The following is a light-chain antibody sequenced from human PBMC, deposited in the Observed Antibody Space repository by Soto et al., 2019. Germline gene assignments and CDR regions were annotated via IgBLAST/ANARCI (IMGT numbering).Light chain of an antibody. CDR2: GTP. CDR3: QQYGSSPRT. Sequence: EIVLTQSPGTLSLSPGERATLSCRASQNVGSRYLAWYQQKPGQAPRLLIYGTPNRATGIPDRFSGSGSGTDFSLTISSLEPGDLAVYYCQQYGSSPRTFGQGTTGDIK. J-gene: IGKJ1*01. CDR1: QNVGSRY. V-gene: IGKV3-20*01.